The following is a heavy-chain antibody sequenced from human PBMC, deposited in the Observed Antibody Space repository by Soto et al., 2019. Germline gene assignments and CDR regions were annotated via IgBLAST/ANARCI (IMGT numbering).Heavy chain of an antibody. J-gene: IGHJ4*02. Sequence: EVQLLESGGGLVQPGESLRLACEASGFTFSSYDMSWVRQAPGKGLEWVSVISGSDDSTYYADSVKGRFTISRDNSKNTLYLQLNSLRAEDTAVYYCAKRSSSSTCDDWGEGTLVTVAS. CDR3: AKRSSSSTCDD. CDR1: GFTFSSYD. D-gene: IGHD6-6*01. CDR2: ISGSDDST. V-gene: IGHV3-23*01.